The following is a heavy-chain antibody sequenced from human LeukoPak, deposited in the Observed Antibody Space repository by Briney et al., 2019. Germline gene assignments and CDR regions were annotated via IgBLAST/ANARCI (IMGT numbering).Heavy chain of an antibody. V-gene: IGHV1-2*02. CDR2: INPNSGGT. CDR3: ARDLGRDIVVVDY. D-gene: IGHD2-2*01. J-gene: IGHJ4*02. CDR1: GYTFTGYY. Sequence: ASVKVSCKASGYTFTGYYMHWVRQAPGQGLEWMGWINPNSGGTNYAQKFQGRVTMTRDTSISTAYMELSRLRSDDTAVYYCARDLGRDIVVVDYWGQGTLVTVSS.